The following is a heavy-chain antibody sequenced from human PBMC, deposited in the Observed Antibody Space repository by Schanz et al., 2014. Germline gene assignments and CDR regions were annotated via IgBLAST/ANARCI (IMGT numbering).Heavy chain of an antibody. CDR2: LTEGGGGT. V-gene: IGHV3-23*01. D-gene: IGHD2-21*01. Sequence: EVQLLESGGHLVQPGGSLRLSCATSGFTFITYTMNWVRQTPGKGLEWVSGLTEGGGGTYYTDAVKGRFTISRDSSKNTLYLQMNSLRADDTAVYYCAKSKSQLPLFDYWGQGTLVAVSS. CDR3: AKSKSQLPLFDY. CDR1: GFTFITYT. J-gene: IGHJ4*02.